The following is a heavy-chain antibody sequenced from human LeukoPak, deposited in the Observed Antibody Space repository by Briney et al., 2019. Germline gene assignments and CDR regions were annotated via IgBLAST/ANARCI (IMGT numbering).Heavy chain of an antibody. CDR1: GFTFSSYG. J-gene: IGHJ4*02. CDR3: AKDRGKTYYYDSSGYFDH. V-gene: IGHV3-30*18. CDR2: ISYDGSNK. Sequence: GGSLRLSCAASGFTFSSYGMHWVRQAPGKGLEWVAVISYDGSNKYYADSVKGRFTISRDNSKNTLYLQMNSLRAEDTAVYYCAKDRGKTYYYDSSGYFDHWGQGTLVTVSS. D-gene: IGHD3-22*01.